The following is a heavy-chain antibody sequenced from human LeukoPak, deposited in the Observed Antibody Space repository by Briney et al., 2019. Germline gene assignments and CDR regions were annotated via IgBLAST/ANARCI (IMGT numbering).Heavy chain of an antibody. Sequence: PGRSLRLSCAASGFTFDDYAMSWVRQAPGKGLEWVSAISGSGGSTYYADSVKGRFTISRDNSKNTLYLQMNSLRAEDTAVYYCAKVSVVVPAAMGNYFDYWGQGTLVTVSS. CDR3: AKVSVVVPAAMGNYFDY. V-gene: IGHV3-23*01. CDR1: GFTFDDYA. D-gene: IGHD2-2*01. CDR2: ISGSGGST. J-gene: IGHJ4*02.